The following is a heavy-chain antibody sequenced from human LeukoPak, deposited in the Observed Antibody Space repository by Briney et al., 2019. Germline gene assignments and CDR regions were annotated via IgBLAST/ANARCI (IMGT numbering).Heavy chain of an antibody. D-gene: IGHD6-19*01. V-gene: IGHV4-4*02. Sequence: SETLSLTCAVSGGSISSSNWWSWVRQPPGKGLEWIGEIYHSGSTNYNPSLKSRVTISVDTSKNQFSLKLSSVTTADTAVYYCAREYRVAAYFDYWGQGTLVTVSS. CDR2: IYHSGST. CDR3: AREYRVAAYFDY. CDR1: GGSISSSNW. J-gene: IGHJ4*02.